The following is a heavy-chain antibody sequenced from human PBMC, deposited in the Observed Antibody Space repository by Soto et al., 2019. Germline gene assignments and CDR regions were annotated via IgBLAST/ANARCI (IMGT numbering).Heavy chain of an antibody. V-gene: IGHV3-33*01. CDR3: ARVSLPYYYDSSGYLGAFDI. CDR1: GFTFSSYG. CDR2: IWYDGSNK. Sequence: QVQLVESGGGVVQPGRSLRLSCAASGFTFSSYGMHWVRQAPGKGLEWVAVIWYDGSNKYYADSVKGRFTISRDNSKNTLYLQMNSLRAEDTAVYDCARVSLPYYYDSSGYLGAFDIWGQGTMVTVSS. D-gene: IGHD3-22*01. J-gene: IGHJ3*02.